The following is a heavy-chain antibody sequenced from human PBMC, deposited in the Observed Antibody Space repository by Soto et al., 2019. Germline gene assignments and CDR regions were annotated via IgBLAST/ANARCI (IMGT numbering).Heavy chain of an antibody. CDR2: ISSSSSYI. J-gene: IGHJ4*02. D-gene: IGHD5-12*01. Sequence: GGSLRLSCAASGFTFSSYSMNWVRQAPGKGLEWVSSISSSSSYIYYADSVKGRFTISRDNAKNSLYLQMNSLRAEDTAVYYCARDSRSIVATILDYWGQGTLVTVSS. CDR3: ARDSRSIVATILDY. V-gene: IGHV3-21*01. CDR1: GFTFSSYS.